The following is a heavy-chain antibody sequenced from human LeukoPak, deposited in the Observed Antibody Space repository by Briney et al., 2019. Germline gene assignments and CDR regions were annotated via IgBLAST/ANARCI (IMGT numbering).Heavy chain of an antibody. CDR3: VSGGDSGY. Sequence: GGSLRLSCAASRFTFSTNWTGWVRQAPGKGLEWVASITPAGSEKYYANSMEGRFTISRDNAKNSLFLQMNSLRADDTGVYFCVSGGDSGYWGQGTLVTVSS. CDR2: ITPAGSEK. J-gene: IGHJ4*02. D-gene: IGHD2-21*02. CDR1: RFTFSTNW. V-gene: IGHV3-7*03.